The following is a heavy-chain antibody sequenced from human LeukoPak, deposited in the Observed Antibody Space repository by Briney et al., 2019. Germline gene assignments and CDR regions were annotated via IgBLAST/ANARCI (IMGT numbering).Heavy chain of an antibody. CDR3: ARSSPPTYYHCYYDMDV. D-gene: IGHD6-13*01. CDR2: INPSTGVA. V-gene: IGHV1-2*02. Sequence: ASLKGSCKASLYTFTGYFVPSGRQAPGQRVECRGWINPSTGVAEYTQNFQGKVIITTDTSISTAYMELSSLRSDDTAVYYCARSSPPTYYHCYYDMDVWVKGSTVTVSS. J-gene: IGHJ6*03. CDR1: LYTFTGYF.